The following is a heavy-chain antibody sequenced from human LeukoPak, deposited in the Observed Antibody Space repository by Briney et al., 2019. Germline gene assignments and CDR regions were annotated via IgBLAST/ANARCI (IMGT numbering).Heavy chain of an antibody. J-gene: IGHJ6*02. D-gene: IGHD2-21*02. CDR1: GGTFSSYA. V-gene: IGHV1-69*04. CDR3: ARSRGGGDGAYGMDV. CDR2: IIPIFGIA. Sequence: ASVKVSCKASGGTFSSYAISWVRQAPGQGLEWMGRIIPIFGIANYAQKFQGRVTITADKSTSTAYMELSSLRSEDTAVYYCARSRGGGDGAYGMDVWGQGTTVTVSS.